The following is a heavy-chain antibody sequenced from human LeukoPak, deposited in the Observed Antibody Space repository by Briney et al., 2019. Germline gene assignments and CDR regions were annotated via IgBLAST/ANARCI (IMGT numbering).Heavy chain of an antibody. V-gene: IGHV4-59*01. CDR1: GGSINNYY. D-gene: IGHD3-22*01. CDR3: ARGSSGYYPPDY. CDR2: IYSSGST. J-gene: IGHJ4*02. Sequence: PSETLSLTCTVSGGSINNYYWNWLRQPPGKGLEWIGSIYSSGSTNYNPSLKSRFTISLDTSKNQFSLILSSVTAADMAVYYCARGSSGYYPPDYWGRGTLVTVSS.